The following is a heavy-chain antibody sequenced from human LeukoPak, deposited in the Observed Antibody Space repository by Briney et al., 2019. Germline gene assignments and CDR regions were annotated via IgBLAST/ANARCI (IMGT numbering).Heavy chain of an antibody. CDR2: INDDGSSI. V-gene: IGHV3-74*01. CDR1: GFTFSRYW. D-gene: IGHD3-9*01. CDR3: ARGRLTTGGWFDP. Sequence: GESLKISCAASGFTFSRYWLHWVGQAPGKGLLWVSRINDDGSSISYADSVKGRLTISRDNAKNTLYLQMNSLRAEDTAVYYCARGRLTTGGWFDPWGQGTLVTVSS. J-gene: IGHJ5*02.